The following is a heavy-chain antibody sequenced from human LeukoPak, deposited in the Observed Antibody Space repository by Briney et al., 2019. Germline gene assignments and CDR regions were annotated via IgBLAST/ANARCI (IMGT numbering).Heavy chain of an antibody. CDR1: GGSISSYY. D-gene: IGHD3-22*01. CDR2: IYYSGST. Sequence: PSETLSLTCTVSGGSISSYYWSWIRQPPGKGLEWIGYIYYSGSTNYNPSLKSRVTISVDTSKNQFSLKLSSVTAADTAVYYCARVVGHYDSSGYYYAGYYYYYMDVWGKGTTVTVSS. V-gene: IGHV4-59*01. J-gene: IGHJ6*03. CDR3: ARVVGHYDSSGYYYAGYYYYYMDV.